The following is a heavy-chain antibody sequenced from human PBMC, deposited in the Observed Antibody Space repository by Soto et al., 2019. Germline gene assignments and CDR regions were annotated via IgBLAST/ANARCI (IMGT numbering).Heavy chain of an antibody. V-gene: IGHV3-11*01. D-gene: IGHD2-2*01. Sequence: QVQLVESGGGLVNPGGSLRLSCAASGFTFSDFYMSWIRQSPGKGLEWVSTISSSGSTVAYADSVKGRSTISRDNAKNSLFLQMNSLKSEDTAVYYCARAQWYQCDLWGQGALATVSS. CDR1: GFTFSDFY. J-gene: IGHJ5*02. CDR2: ISSSGSTV. CDR3: ARAQWYQCDL.